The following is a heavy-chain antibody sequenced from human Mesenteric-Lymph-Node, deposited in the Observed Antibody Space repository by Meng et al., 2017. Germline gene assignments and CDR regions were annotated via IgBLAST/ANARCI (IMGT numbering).Heavy chain of an antibody. V-gene: IGHV1-2*02. CDR1: GYTFTGYY. CDR2: INPNSGGT. J-gene: IGHJ3*02. CDR3: ARDNSYDGSIYYHDDVLDI. D-gene: IGHD3-22*01. Sequence: ASVKVSCKASGYTFTGYYMHWVRQAPGQGLEWMGWINPNSGGTNYAQKFQGRVTMTRDTSISTAYMELSRLRSDDTAVYYCARDNSYDGSIYYHDDVLDIWGQGAMVTVSS.